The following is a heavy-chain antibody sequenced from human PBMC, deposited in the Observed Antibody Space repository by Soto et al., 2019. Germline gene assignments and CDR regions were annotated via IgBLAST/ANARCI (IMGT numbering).Heavy chain of an antibody. CDR3: ARDLGLSSSNYFDF. J-gene: IGHJ4*02. CDR1: GFTFTDYY. V-gene: IGHV3-11*05. Sequence: QVQLVESGGDLVKPGGSLRLSCAASGFTFTDYYMSWLRQAPGQGLQWLSYISGRTDYLNYADSVKGRFTISRDNAKNLLYLQMTSLRADDTAVYYCARDLGLSSSNYFDFWGQGTLVTVSS. D-gene: IGHD3-10*01. CDR2: ISGRTDYL.